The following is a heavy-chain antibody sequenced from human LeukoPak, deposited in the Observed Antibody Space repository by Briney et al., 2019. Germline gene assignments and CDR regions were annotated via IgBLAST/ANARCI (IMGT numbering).Heavy chain of an antibody. V-gene: IGHV3-23*01. J-gene: IGHJ3*02. CDR2: ISGSGGST. CDR1: GFTFSSYA. CDR3: ARHGGYYDSSGPWAFDI. D-gene: IGHD3-22*01. Sequence: GGSLRLSCAASGFTFSSYAMSWVRQAPGKGLEWVSAISGSGGSTYYADSVKGRFTISRDNSKNTLYLQMNSLRAEDTAVYYCARHGGYYDSSGPWAFDIWGQGTMVTVSS.